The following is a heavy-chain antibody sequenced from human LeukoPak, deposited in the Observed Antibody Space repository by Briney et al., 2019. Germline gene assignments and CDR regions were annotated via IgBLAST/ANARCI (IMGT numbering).Heavy chain of an antibody. V-gene: IGHV3-30*03. J-gene: IGHJ4*02. CDR1: GFTFSNAW. Sequence: PGGSLRLSCEASGFTFSNAWMNWVRQAPGKGLEWVAVTSSDLNVKLYADSVKGRFTISRDNSRSTLYLQMNSLRPEDTAIYYCAREGYYGSGSPPSLYFDYWGQGTLVTVSS. D-gene: IGHD3-10*01. CDR2: TSSDLNVK. CDR3: AREGYYGSGSPPSLYFDY.